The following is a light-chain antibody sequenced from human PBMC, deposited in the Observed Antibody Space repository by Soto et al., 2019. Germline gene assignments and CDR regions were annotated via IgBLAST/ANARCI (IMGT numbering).Light chain of an antibody. V-gene: IGLV1-40*01. CDR2: GNS. J-gene: IGLJ2*01. Sequence: QPVLTQPPSVSGAPGQRVTISCTGSSSNIGAGYDVHWYQQLPGTAPKLLIYGNSNRPSGVPDRFSGSKSGTSASLAITGLQAEDEADYYCQSYDRSLSVVFGGGTKLTVL. CDR3: QSYDRSLSVV. CDR1: SSNIGAGYD.